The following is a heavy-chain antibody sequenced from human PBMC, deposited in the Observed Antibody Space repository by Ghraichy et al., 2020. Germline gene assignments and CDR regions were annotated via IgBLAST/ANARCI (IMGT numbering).Heavy chain of an antibody. CDR1: GFTFDDYV. CDR3: AKDLFKYNYDYFDY. J-gene: IGHJ4*02. Sequence: GGSLRLSCAASGFTFDDYVMHWVRQAPGKGLEWVSLISGDGGNTYYADSVKGRFTISRDNSKNSLYLQMDSLRTEDTALYYCAKDLFKYNYDYFDYWGQGTLVTVSS. CDR2: ISGDGGNT. V-gene: IGHV3-43*02. D-gene: IGHD1-20*01.